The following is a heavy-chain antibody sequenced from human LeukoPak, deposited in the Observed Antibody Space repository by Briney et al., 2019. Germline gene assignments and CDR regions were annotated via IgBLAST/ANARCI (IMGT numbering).Heavy chain of an antibody. Sequence: SETLSLTCTVSGRPLNSFYWNWIRQAPGKGLEWIGHIYYSGTTNYNPSLKSRVTMSIDTSKNQFSLKLSSVTAADTAVYYCARHSVIAGIAAGTFLDYWGQGTLVTVSS. CDR3: ARHSVIAGIAAGTFLDY. J-gene: IGHJ4*02. CDR2: IYYSGTT. V-gene: IGHV4-59*08. D-gene: IGHD6-13*01. CDR1: GRPLNSFY.